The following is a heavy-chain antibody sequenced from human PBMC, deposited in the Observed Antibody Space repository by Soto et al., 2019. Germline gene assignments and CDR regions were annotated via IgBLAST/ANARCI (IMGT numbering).Heavy chain of an antibody. V-gene: IGHV4-39*01. CDR3: VRRGRYYGSPGWFDP. D-gene: IGHD3-10*01. J-gene: IGHJ5*02. Sequence: PSETLSLTCSVSGGSISSFTYYWGWIRQPPGKGLEWIGTVYYNENTYYNPSLKSRVTITVDTAKNQFSLTLKSVTAADTAMYFCVRRGRYYGSPGWFDPWGPGTLVTVSS. CDR2: VYYNENT. CDR1: GGSISSFTYY.